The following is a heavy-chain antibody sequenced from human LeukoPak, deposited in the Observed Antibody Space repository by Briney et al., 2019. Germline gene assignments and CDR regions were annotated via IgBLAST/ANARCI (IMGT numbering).Heavy chain of an antibody. V-gene: IGHV3-30*18. Sequence: GRSLRLSCAASGFTFSSYGMHWVRQAPGKGLEWVAVISYDGSNKYYADSVKGRFTISRDNSKNTLHLQMNSLRAEDTAVYYCAKERGAFDIWGQGTMVAVSS. CDR2: ISYDGSNK. CDR3: AKERGAFDI. CDR1: GFTFSSYG. J-gene: IGHJ3*02.